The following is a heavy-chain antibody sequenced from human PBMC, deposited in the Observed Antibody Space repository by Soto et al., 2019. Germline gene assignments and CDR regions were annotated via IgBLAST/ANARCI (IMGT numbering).Heavy chain of an antibody. D-gene: IGHD6-6*01. CDR1: GGTFSSYA. CDR2: IIPIFGTA. CDR3: ARGEVEQLSGPADYYYYFGMDV. J-gene: IGHJ6*02. V-gene: IGHV1-69*01. Sequence: QVQLVQSGAEVKKPGSSVKVSCKASGGTFSSYAISWVRQAPGQGLEWMGGIIPIFGTANYAQKFQGRVTITADESTSTAYMELGSLRSEDTAVYYCARGEVEQLSGPADYYYYFGMDVWGQGTTVTGSS.